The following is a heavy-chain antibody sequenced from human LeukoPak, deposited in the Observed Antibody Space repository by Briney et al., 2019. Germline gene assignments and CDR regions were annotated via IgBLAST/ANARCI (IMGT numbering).Heavy chain of an antibody. V-gene: IGHV3-15*04. J-gene: IGHJ4*02. Sequence: GGSLRLSCAASGFTFSNAWMSWVRQAPGKGLEWVGRIESKTDGGTTDYAAPVKGRFTISRDDSENTLYLQMNSLKTEDTAVYYCTTDLTSVPQFDYWGQGTLVTVSS. CDR1: GFTFSNAW. CDR3: TTDLTSVPQFDY. CDR2: IESKTDGGTT. D-gene: IGHD3-9*01.